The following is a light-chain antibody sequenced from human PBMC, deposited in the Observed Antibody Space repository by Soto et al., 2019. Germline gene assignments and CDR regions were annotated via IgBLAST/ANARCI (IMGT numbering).Light chain of an antibody. CDR1: SGDVGSYYL. J-gene: IGLJ3*02. Sequence: QSVLTQPASVSGSPGQSITISCTGTSGDVGSYYLVSWYQQHPGKGPKLLIYEVNKRPSGASNRFSGSKSDNTASLTISGLQPEDEATYYCCSYAGGSTWVVGGGTKLTVL. V-gene: IGLV2-23*02. CDR3: CSYAGGSTWV. CDR2: EVN.